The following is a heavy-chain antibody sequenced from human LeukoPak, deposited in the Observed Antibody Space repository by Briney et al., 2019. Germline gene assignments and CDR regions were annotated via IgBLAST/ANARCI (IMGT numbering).Heavy chain of an antibody. J-gene: IGHJ4*02. CDR1: GFTFSSYS. Sequence: PGRSLRLSCAASGFTFSSYSMNWVRQAPGKGLEWVSSISSRSSYIYYADSVKGRFTISRDNAKNSLYLQMNSLRAEDTAVYYCARGQQWLVRGSYFDYWGQGTLVTVSS. CDR3: ARGQQWLVRGSYFDY. D-gene: IGHD6-19*01. CDR2: ISSRSSYI. V-gene: IGHV3-21*01.